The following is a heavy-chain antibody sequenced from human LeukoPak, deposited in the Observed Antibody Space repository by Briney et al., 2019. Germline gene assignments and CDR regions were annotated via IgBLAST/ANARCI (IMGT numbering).Heavy chain of an antibody. CDR1: GGTFTSYT. J-gene: IGHJ6*02. D-gene: IGHD2-15*01. CDR3: ATDIVVVVAASNYYYGMDV. CDR2: IIPILGIA. V-gene: IGHV1-69*04. Sequence: SVKVSCKAAGGTFTSYTISWVGQAPGQGREWMGRIIPILGIANYAQKFQGRVTITADKSTSTAYLELTSLRSDDTAVYYCATDIVVVVAASNYYYGMDVWGQGTTVTVSS.